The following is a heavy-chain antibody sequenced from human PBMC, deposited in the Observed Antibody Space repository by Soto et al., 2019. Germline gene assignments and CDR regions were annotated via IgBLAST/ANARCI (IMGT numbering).Heavy chain of an antibody. V-gene: IGHV6-1*01. J-gene: IGHJ6*02. CDR2: TYYRSKWYN. D-gene: IGHD3-22*01. CDR1: GDSVSSNSAA. CDR3: ARDTMIVVGYYYYGMDV. Sequence: PSQTLPLTCAISGDSVSSNSAAWNWIRQSPSRGLEWLGRTYYRSKWYNDYAVSVKSRITINPDTSKNQFSLQLNSVTPEDTAVYYCARDTMIVVGYYYYGMDVWGQGTTVTVSS.